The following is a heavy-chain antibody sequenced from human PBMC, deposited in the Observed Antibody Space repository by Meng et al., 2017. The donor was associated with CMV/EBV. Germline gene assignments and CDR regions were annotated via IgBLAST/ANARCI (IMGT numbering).Heavy chain of an antibody. CDR3: ARGDTATTSNWFDP. J-gene: IGHJ5*02. V-gene: IGHV1-2*02. Sequence: ASVKVSCKASGYTFTGYYMHWVRQAPGQGLEWMGWVNPNSGGTNYAQKFQGRVTMTRDTSISTAYMELSSLRSEDTAVYYCARGDTATTSNWFDPWGQGTLVTVSS. D-gene: IGHD5-18*01. CDR1: GYTFTGYY. CDR2: VNPNSGGT.